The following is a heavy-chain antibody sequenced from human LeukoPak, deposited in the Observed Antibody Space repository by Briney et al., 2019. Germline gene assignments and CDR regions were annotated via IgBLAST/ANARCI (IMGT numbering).Heavy chain of an antibody. V-gene: IGHV1-69*01. CDR3: ARDLRNYDSSGEFDP. J-gene: IGHJ5*02. Sequence: SVKVSCKASGGTFSSYAITWVRQAPGQGLEWMGGIIPIFGTANYAQKFQGRVTITADESTSTAYMELSSLRSGDTAVYYCARDLRNYDSSGEFDPWGQGTLVTVSS. CDR1: GGTFSSYA. D-gene: IGHD3-22*01. CDR2: IIPIFGTA.